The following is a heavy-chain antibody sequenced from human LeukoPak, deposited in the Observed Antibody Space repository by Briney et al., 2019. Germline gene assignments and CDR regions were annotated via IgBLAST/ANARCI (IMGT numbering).Heavy chain of an antibody. V-gene: IGHV1-2*02. J-gene: IGHJ5*02. D-gene: IGHD3-10*01. CDR1: GYTFTGYY. Sequence: ASVKVSCKASGYTFTGYYMHWVRQAPGQGLEWMGWINPDRGVTNYAQKFQGRFTMTRDTSISTAYMELSRLRSDDTAVYYCARNGDYGSGNDNWFDPWGQGTLVTVSS. CDR2: INPDRGVT. CDR3: ARNGDYGSGNDNWFDP.